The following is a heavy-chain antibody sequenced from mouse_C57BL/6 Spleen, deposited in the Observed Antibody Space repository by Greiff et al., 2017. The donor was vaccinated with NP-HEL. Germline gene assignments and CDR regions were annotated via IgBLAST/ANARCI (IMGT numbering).Heavy chain of an antibody. V-gene: IGHV1-26*01. CDR1: GYTFTDYY. CDR2: INPNNGGT. Sequence: EVQLQQSGPELVKPGASVKISCKASGYTFTDYYMNWVKQSHGKSLEWIGDINPNNGGTSYNQKFKGKATLTVDQSSSTAYMQLNSLTSEDSAVYYCARPYDYGAWFAYWGQGTLVTVSA. CDR3: ARPYDYGAWFAY. J-gene: IGHJ3*01. D-gene: IGHD2-4*01.